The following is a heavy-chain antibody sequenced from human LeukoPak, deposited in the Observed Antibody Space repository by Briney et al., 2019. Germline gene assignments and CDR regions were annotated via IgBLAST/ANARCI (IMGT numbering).Heavy chain of an antibody. CDR3: ARGLGIAVAGIFDY. Sequence: ASVKVSCKASGATFSSYAISWVRQAPGQGLELEGRIIPIFGIANYAQKFQGRVTITADKSTSTAYMELSSLRSEDTAVYYCARGLGIAVAGIFDYWGQGTLVTVSS. J-gene: IGHJ4*02. CDR2: IIPIFGIA. CDR1: GATFSSYA. V-gene: IGHV1-69*04. D-gene: IGHD6-19*01.